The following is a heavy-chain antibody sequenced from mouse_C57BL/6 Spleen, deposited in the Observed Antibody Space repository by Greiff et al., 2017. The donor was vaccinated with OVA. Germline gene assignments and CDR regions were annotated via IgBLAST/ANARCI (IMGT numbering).Heavy chain of an antibody. Sequence: VKLVESGAELARPGASVKLSCKASGYTFTSYGISWVKQRTGQGLEWIGEIYPRSGNTYYNEKFKGKATLTADKSSSTAYMELRSLTSEDSAVYFCAIGLGWFAYWGQGTLVTVSA. CDR3: AIGLGWFAY. V-gene: IGHV1-81*01. J-gene: IGHJ3*01. CDR2: IYPRSGNT. D-gene: IGHD2-13*01. CDR1: GYTFTSYG.